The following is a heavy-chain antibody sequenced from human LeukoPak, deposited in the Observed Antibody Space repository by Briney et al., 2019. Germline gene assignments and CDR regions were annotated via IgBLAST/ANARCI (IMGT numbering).Heavy chain of an antibody. CDR2: INPSGGST. CDR3: ARVSGYYDSSGPYYFDY. V-gene: IGHV1-46*01. CDR1: GYTFTSYA. D-gene: IGHD3-22*01. J-gene: IGHJ4*02. Sequence: ASVKVSCKASGYTFTSYAIHWVRQAPGQRLEWMGIINPSGGSTSYAQKFQGRVTMTRDTSTSTVYMELSSLRSEDTAVYYCARVSGYYDSSGPYYFDYWGQGTLVTVSS.